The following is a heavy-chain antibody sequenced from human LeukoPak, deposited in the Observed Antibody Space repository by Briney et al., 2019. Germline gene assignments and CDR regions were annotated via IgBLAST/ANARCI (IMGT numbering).Heavy chain of an antibody. V-gene: IGHV4-39*01. Sequence: SETLSLTCTVSGGSISSSSYYWGWIRQPPWKGLEWIGSIYYSGSTYYNPSLKSRVTISVDTSKNQFSLKLSSVTAADTAVYYCARQKQWQSFDYWGQGTLVTVSS. CDR1: GGSISSSSYY. CDR3: ARQKQWQSFDY. D-gene: IGHD6-19*01. J-gene: IGHJ4*02. CDR2: IYYSGST.